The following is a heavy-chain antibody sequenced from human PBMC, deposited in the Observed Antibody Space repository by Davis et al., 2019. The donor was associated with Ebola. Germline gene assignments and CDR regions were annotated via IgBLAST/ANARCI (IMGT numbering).Heavy chain of an antibody. CDR2: INPNSGGT. Sequence: ASVKVSCKASGYTFTGYYMHWVRQAPGQGLEWMGWINPNSGGTNYAQKFQGWVTMTRDTSISTAYMELSRLRSDDTAVYYCARGRTVVVVPAAKGDAFDIWGQGTMVTVSS. V-gene: IGHV1-2*04. J-gene: IGHJ3*02. D-gene: IGHD2-2*01. CDR3: ARGRTVVVVPAAKGDAFDI. CDR1: GYTFTGYY.